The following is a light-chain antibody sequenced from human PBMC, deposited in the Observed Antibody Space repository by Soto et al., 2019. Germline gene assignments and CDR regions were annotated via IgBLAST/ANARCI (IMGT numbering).Light chain of an antibody. J-gene: IGKJ2*01. Sequence: EIVLTQSPATLSLSPGERATLSCRASQSVSSYLAWYQQKPGQAPRLLIYDASNRATGIPARFSGSGSGTDFTLTISRLEPEDFAVYYCQQRSNGPPTFGQGIKLEIK. V-gene: IGKV3-11*01. CDR3: QQRSNGPPT. CDR2: DAS. CDR1: QSVSSY.